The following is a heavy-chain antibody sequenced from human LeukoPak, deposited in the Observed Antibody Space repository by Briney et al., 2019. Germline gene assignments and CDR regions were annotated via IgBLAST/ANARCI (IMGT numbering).Heavy chain of an antibody. Sequence: PGGSLRLSCAASGFTFSSYWMSWVRQAPGKGLEWVANIKQDGSEKYYVDSVKGRFTISRDNAKNSLYMQMNSLRAEDTAVYYCARDSHLSRSYYDILTGYYNDPYYYYMDVWGKGTTVTVSS. CDR1: GFTFSSYW. CDR3: ARDSHLSRSYYDILTGYYNDPYYYYMDV. CDR2: IKQDGSEK. V-gene: IGHV3-7*01. J-gene: IGHJ6*03. D-gene: IGHD3-9*01.